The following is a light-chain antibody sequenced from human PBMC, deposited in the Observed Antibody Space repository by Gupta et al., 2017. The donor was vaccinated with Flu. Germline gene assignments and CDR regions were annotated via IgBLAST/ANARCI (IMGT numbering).Light chain of an antibody. CDR1: SSNSGTKT. CDR3: AAGDDSLNGPV. J-gene: IGLJ3*02. V-gene: IGLV1-44*01. Sequence: QSVLTQPPSTSGTPGQSVTISCSGSSSNSGTKTVDWYQQLQGSAPKLLIYSNNRRPSGGPDRCSGSKSGTSASLAISGLQSEDEADYYCAAGDDSLNGPVFGGGTKLTVL. CDR2: SNN.